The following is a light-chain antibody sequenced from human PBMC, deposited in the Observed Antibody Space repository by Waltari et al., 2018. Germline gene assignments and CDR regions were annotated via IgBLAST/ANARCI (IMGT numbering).Light chain of an antibody. J-gene: IGKJ1*01. CDR3: QQYGRSPWT. CDR2: DAS. CDR1: QSVISNY. Sequence: FVLTQSPGTLSLSPGERVTLSCRASQSVISNYLAWYQQKPGQAPSLLLYDASNRATGIADRFSGSGSGTDFTLTISRLEPEDVAVYYCQQYGRSPWTFGQGTKVEIK. V-gene: IGKV3-20*01.